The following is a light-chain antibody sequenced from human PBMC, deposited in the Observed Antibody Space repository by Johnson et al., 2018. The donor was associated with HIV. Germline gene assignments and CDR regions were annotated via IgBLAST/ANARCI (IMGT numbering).Light chain of an antibody. V-gene: IGLV1-51*01. CDR3: GTWDSSLSAGNV. CDR1: SSNIGNNY. J-gene: IGLJ1*01. Sequence: QSVLTQPPSVSAAPGQKVTISCSGSSSNIGNNYVSWYQQLPGTAPKLLIYDNNKRPSGIPDRFSGSKSGTSATLGITGLQTGAEADDYCGTWDSSLSAGNVFGTGTKVTVL. CDR2: DNN.